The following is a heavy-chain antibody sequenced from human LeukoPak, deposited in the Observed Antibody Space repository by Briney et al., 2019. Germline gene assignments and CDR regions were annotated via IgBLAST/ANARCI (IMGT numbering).Heavy chain of an antibody. CDR3: AKGGYSSGWRNYFDY. Sequence: GGSLRLSCAASGFTISSYGMHWVRQAPGKGLEWVSTISATGGSTYYADSVKGRFTISGDNSKDTLYLQMNSLRAEDTAVYYCAKGGYSSGWRNYFDYWGQGTLVTVSS. V-gene: IGHV3-23*01. D-gene: IGHD6-19*01. CDR1: GFTISSYG. CDR2: ISATGGST. J-gene: IGHJ4*02.